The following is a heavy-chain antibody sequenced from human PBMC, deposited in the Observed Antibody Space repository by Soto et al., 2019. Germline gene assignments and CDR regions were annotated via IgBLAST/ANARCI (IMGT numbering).Heavy chain of an antibody. D-gene: IGHD3-22*01. CDR3: AKDANYYDSSGYYPESPIEAFDI. V-gene: IGHV3-23*01. Sequence: GGSLRLSCAVSGFNFSSYAMSCVRQAPGKGLEWVSAISGSGGSTYYADSVKGRFTISRDNSKNTLYLQMNSLRAEDTAVYYCAKDANYYDSSGYYPESPIEAFDIWGQGTMVTVSS. J-gene: IGHJ3*02. CDR2: ISGSGGST. CDR1: GFNFSSYA.